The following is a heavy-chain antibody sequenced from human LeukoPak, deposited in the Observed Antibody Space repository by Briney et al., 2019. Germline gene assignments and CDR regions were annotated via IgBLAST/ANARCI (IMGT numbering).Heavy chain of an antibody. CDR1: GYTFTSYA. J-gene: IGHJ3*02. Sequence: ASVKVSCKASGYTFTSYAMHWVRQAPGQRLEWMGWINAGNGNTKYSQKFQGRVTINRDTSASTAYMELSSLISEDTAVYYCAGEVVRGVNRAFDIWGQGTKVTVSS. V-gene: IGHV1-3*01. CDR2: INAGNGNT. CDR3: AGEVVRGVNRAFDI. D-gene: IGHD3-10*01.